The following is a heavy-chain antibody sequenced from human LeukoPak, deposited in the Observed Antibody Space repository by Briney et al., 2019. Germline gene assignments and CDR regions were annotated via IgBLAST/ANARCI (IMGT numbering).Heavy chain of an antibody. CDR2: INAGNGNT. CDR3: ARARSGGSWMGY. D-gene: IGHD2-15*01. CDR1: GYTFTSYA. V-gene: IGHV1-3*01. Sequence: ASVKVSCKASGYTFTSYAMHWVRQAPGQRLEWMGWINAGNGNTKYSQKFQGRVTITRDTSASTAYMELSSLRSEDTAVYYCARARSGGSWMGYWGQGTLVTVSS. J-gene: IGHJ4*02.